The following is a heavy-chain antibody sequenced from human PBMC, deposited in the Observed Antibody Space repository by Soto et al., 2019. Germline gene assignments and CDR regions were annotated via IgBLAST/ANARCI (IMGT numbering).Heavy chain of an antibody. CDR3: AREVAAAVSYYYYGMDV. CDR1: GYTFTSYA. CDR2: INAGNGNT. Sequence: QVQLVQSGAEVKKPGASVKVSCKASGYTFTSYAMHWVRQAPGRRLEWMGWINAGNGNTKYSQKFQGRVTITRDTSASTAYMELSSLRSEDTAVYYCAREVAAAVSYYYYGMDVWGQGTTVTVSS. J-gene: IGHJ6*02. D-gene: IGHD6-13*01. V-gene: IGHV1-3*01.